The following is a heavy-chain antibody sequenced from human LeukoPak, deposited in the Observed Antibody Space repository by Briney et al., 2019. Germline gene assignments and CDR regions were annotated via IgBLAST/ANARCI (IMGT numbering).Heavy chain of an antibody. J-gene: IGHJ5*02. Sequence: SETLSLTCAVSGGSISSSNWWSWVRQPPGKGLEWIGEIYHSGSTNYNPSLKSRVTISVDKSKNQFSLKLSSVTAADTAVYYCARGFGGYCTNGVCYRGIGRFDPWGQGTLVTVSS. D-gene: IGHD2-8*01. CDR1: GGSISSSNW. CDR3: ARGFGGYCTNGVCYRGIGRFDP. V-gene: IGHV4-4*02. CDR2: IYHSGST.